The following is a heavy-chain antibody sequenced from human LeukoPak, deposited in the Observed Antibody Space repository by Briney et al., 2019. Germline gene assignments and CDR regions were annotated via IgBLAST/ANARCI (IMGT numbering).Heavy chain of an antibody. J-gene: IGHJ4*02. CDR3: ARHYYDSTGYYYFDY. V-gene: IGHV4-39*01. CDR1: GDSITGSSYY. Sequence: PSETLSLTCTVSGDSITGSSYYWGWIRQPPGKGLEWIGSMFYSGSTYSNPSLKSRVTISVDTSKNQFSLKLSSVTAADTAVYYCARHYYDSTGYYYFDYWGQGTLVTV. D-gene: IGHD3-22*01. CDR2: MFYSGST.